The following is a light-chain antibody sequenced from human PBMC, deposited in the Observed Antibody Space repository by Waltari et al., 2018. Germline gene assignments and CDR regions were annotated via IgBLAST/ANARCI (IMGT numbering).Light chain of an antibody. CDR2: GAS. J-gene: IGKJ1*01. CDR3: QHHFRLPET. Sequence: EIVLTQSPVSLSLSPGERATLSCRSSQSISRYLAWYQQKPGQAPRLLIYGASNRATGVPPRFSGSGSGTDFSLTISGLEPEDSAVYYCQHHFRLPETFGQGTKVELK. CDR1: QSISRY. V-gene: IGKV3-20*01.